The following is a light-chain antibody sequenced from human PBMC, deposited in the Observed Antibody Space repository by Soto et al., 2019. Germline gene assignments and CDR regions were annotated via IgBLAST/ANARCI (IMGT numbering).Light chain of an antibody. Sequence: QSVLTQPPSVSGAPGQRVTIFCIGSSSNIGAGYDVHWYQQLPGTAPKLLIYGNSNRPSGVPDRFSGSKSGTSASLAITGLQAEDEADYYCQSYDSSMSALVFGTGTKVTVL. CDR3: QSYDSSMSALV. J-gene: IGLJ1*01. CDR1: SSNIGAGYD. CDR2: GNS. V-gene: IGLV1-40*01.